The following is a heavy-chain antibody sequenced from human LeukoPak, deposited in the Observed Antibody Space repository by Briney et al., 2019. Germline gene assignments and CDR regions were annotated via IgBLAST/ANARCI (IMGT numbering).Heavy chain of an antibody. CDR1: GFTFDDYA. Sequence: SLRLSCAASGFTFDDYAMHWVRQAPGKGLEWVSGISWNSGSIGYADSVKGRFTISRDNAKNSLYLQMNSLRAEDTALYYCAKDLQYSGSYSGMDVWGQGTTVTVSS. V-gene: IGHV3-9*01. CDR3: AKDLQYSGSYSGMDV. D-gene: IGHD1-26*01. CDR2: ISWNSGSI. J-gene: IGHJ6*02.